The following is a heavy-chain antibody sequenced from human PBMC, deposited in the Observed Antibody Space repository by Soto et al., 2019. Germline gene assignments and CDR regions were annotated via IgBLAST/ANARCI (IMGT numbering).Heavy chain of an antibody. CDR3: ARDRAAGTDAFDI. J-gene: IGHJ3*02. Sequence: GGSLRLSCAASGFTFSSYGMHWVRQAPGKGLEWVAVIWYDGSNKYYADSVKGRFTISRDNSKNTLYLQMNSLRAEDTAVYYCARDRAAGTDAFDIWGQGTMVTVSS. V-gene: IGHV3-33*01. D-gene: IGHD6-13*01. CDR1: GFTFSSYG. CDR2: IWYDGSNK.